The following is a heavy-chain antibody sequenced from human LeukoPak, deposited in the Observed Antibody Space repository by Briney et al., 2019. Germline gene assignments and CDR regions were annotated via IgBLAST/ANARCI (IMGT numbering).Heavy chain of an antibody. CDR1: GDSVSSNSAA. CDR2: TYYRSKWYN. D-gene: IGHD3-22*01. J-gene: IGHJ4*02. V-gene: IGHV6-1*01. Sequence: SQTLSLTCAISGDSVSSNSAAWNWIRQSPSRGLEWLGRTYYRSKWYNDYAVSVKSRITINPDTSKYQFSLQLNSVTPEDTAVYYCARDYYDSSGYYVVAHFDYWGQGTLVTVSS. CDR3: ARDYYDSSGYYVVAHFDY.